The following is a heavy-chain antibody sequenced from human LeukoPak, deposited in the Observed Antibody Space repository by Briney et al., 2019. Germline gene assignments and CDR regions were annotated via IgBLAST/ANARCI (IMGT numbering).Heavy chain of an antibody. CDR2: INSDGSST. V-gene: IGHV3-74*01. D-gene: IGHD5-24*01. CDR3: ARVKDGYIFDY. Sequence: GGSLRLSCAASGFTFSSYWMLWVRQAPGKGLVWVSRINSDGSSTSYADSVKGRFTISRDNAKNTLYLQMNSLRAEDTAVYYCARVKDGYIFDYWGQGTLVTVSS. J-gene: IGHJ4*02. CDR1: GFTFSSYW.